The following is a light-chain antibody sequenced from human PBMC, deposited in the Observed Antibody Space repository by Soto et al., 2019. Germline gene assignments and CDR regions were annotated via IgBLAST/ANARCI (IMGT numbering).Light chain of an antibody. V-gene: IGKV1-5*03. Sequence: DIQMTQSPSSLSASVGDRVTITCRASQSISSWLAWYQQKPGKAPNLLIYKASSLESGVTSRFSGSGSGTEFTLTISSLQPDDFATYYCHQYDSYPFTFGGGTKVEIQ. CDR2: KAS. CDR3: HQYDSYPFT. J-gene: IGKJ4*01. CDR1: QSISSW.